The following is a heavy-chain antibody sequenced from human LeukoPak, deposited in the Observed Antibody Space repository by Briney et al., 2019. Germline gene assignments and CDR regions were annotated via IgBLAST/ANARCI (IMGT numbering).Heavy chain of an antibody. V-gene: IGHV3-23*01. D-gene: IGHD6-13*01. CDR1: GFTFSSYA. CDR2: ISSSGGNT. CDR3: ARDPNYGSTWYVNWFDP. J-gene: IGHJ5*02. Sequence: GGALRLSCAASGFTFSSYAMSWVRQAPGKGLEWISTISSSGGNTYYTNSVKGRFTISRDNSKNTLYLQMNSLKAEDTAVYSCARDPNYGSTWYVNWFDPWGQGTLVTVSS.